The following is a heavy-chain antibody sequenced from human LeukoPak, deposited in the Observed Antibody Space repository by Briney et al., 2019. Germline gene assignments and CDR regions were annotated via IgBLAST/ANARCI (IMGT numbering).Heavy chain of an antibody. CDR1: GFTFSSHA. CDR3: AKGNDIGGYYYPHFDY. Sequence: GGSLRLSCSASGFTFSSHAMHWVRQAPGKGLEYVSSINNDGQDRYYAASVKGRFTISRDNSKNTLYLQMNSLRAEDTAVYYCAKGNDIGGYYYPHFDYWGQGTLVTVSS. D-gene: IGHD3-22*01. J-gene: IGHJ4*02. CDR2: INNDGQDR. V-gene: IGHV3-64*04.